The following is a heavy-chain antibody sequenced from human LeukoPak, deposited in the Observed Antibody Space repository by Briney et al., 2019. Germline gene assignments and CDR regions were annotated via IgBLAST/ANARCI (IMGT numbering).Heavy chain of an antibody. D-gene: IGHD3-9*01. CDR3: ARDFSHYDILTGYHYYFDY. J-gene: IGHJ4*02. Sequence: ASVKVSCKASGYTFTGYYMHWVRQAPGQGLEWMGWINPNSGGTNYAQKFQGRVTMTRDASISTANMELSRLRSDDTAVYYCARDFSHYDILTGYHYYFDYWGQGTLVTVSS. CDR2: INPNSGGT. V-gene: IGHV1-2*02. CDR1: GYTFTGYY.